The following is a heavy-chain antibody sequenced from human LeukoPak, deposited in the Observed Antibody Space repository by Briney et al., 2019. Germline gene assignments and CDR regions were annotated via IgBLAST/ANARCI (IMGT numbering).Heavy chain of an antibody. Sequence: ASVKVSCKASGFTFKNYGFSWVRQAPGQGLQGMGWIRADNGNTKYAQNLQGRVIMTTDRSTGTAYVELTSLRSDDTAVYYCARDRRGYSAYDGEGFDYWGQGTLVTVSS. V-gene: IGHV1-18*04. D-gene: IGHD5-12*01. CDR2: IRADNGNT. J-gene: IGHJ4*02. CDR1: GFTFKNYG. CDR3: ARDRRGYSAYDGEGFDY.